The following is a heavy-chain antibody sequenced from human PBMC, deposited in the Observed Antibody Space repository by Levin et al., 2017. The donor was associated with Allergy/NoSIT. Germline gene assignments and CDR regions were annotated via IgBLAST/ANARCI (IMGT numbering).Heavy chain of an antibody. CDR1: GYTFTGYY. V-gene: IGHV1-2*02. CDR3: ARDGDCSGGSCYATIIYGMDV. D-gene: IGHD2-15*01. J-gene: IGHJ6*02. Sequence: ASVKVSCKASGYTFTGYYMHWVRQAPGQGLEWMGWINPNSGGTNYAQKFQGRVTMTRDTSISTAYMELSRLRSDDTAVYYCARDGDCSGGSCYATIIYGMDVWGQGTTVTVSS. CDR2: INPNSGGT.